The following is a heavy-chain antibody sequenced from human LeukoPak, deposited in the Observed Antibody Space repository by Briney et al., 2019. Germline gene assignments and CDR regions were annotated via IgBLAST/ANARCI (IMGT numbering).Heavy chain of an antibody. CDR1: GFTFSSYS. CDR2: ISSSSSYI. D-gene: IGHD2-2*01. Sequence: GGSLRLSCAASGFTFSSYSMNWVRQAPGKGLEWVSSISSSSSYIYYADSVKGRFTISRDNSKNTLYLQMNSLRAEDTAVYYCAKEILYCSSTSCYAVFDYWGQGTLVTVSS. CDR3: AKEILYCSSTSCYAVFDY. J-gene: IGHJ4*02. V-gene: IGHV3-21*01.